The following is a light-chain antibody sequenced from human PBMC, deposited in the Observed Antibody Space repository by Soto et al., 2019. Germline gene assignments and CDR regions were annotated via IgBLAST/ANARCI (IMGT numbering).Light chain of an antibody. CDR3: QQYGSSPRT. CDR2: GAS. J-gene: IGKJ1*01. V-gene: IGKV3-15*01. CDR1: QSINNK. Sequence: EIVMTQSPATLSVSPGERVTLSCRASQSINNKVAWYQQKPGQAPRLLIYGASTRATGISARFSGSGSGTEFTLTISSLQSEDFAVYYCQQYGSSPRTFGQGTKVDIK.